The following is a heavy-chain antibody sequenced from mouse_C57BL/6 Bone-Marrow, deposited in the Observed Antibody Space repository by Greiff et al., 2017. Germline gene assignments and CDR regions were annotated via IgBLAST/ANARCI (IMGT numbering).Heavy chain of an antibody. CDR3: ARRKATVVYLDF. CDR2: IHPNSGST. Sequence: QVQLQQPGAELVKPGASVKLSCKASGYTFTSYWMHWVKQRPGQGLEWIGMIHPNSGSTNYNEKFKSKATLTVDKSSSTAYMHLSSLTSEDSAVYYCARRKATVVYLDFWGQGTTLTVSS. D-gene: IGHD1-1*01. V-gene: IGHV1-64*01. J-gene: IGHJ2*01. CDR1: GYTFTSYW.